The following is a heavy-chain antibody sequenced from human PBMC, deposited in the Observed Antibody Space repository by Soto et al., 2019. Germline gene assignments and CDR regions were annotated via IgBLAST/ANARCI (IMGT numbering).Heavy chain of an antibody. CDR3: ARDYGDYSRHDAFDI. CDR2: IYSGGST. Sequence: GGSLRLSCAASGFTVSSNYMSWVRQAPGKGLEWVSVIYSGGSTYYADSVKGRFTISRDNSKNTLYLQMNSLRAEDTAMYYCARDYGDYSRHDAFDIWGQGTMVTVSS. J-gene: IGHJ3*02. CDR1: GFTVSSNY. V-gene: IGHV3-53*01. D-gene: IGHD4-17*01.